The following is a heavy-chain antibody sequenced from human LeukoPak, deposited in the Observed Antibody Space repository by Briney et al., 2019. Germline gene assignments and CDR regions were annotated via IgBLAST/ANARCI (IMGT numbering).Heavy chain of an antibody. CDR3: AKAAKFYYGSETYYYFDY. CDR1: SASISTYY. CDR2: IYHSGTS. Sequence: PSGTLSLTCTVSSASISTYYWSWIRQPPGKGLEWIGYIYHSGTSNYNPSLKSRVTMSVDTSKSQFSLSLSSVTSADTAVYYCAKAAKFYYGSETYYYFDYWGQGILVTVSS. V-gene: IGHV4-59*01. J-gene: IGHJ4*02. D-gene: IGHD3-10*01.